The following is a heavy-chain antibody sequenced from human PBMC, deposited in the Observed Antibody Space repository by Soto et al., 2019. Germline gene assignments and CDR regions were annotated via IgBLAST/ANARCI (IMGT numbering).Heavy chain of an antibody. D-gene: IGHD6-6*01. V-gene: IGHV3-74*01. CDR3: ARAGGIEVRPSITYYYYYYYVDV. CDR2: INSDGSST. Sequence: EVQLVESGGGLVQPGGSLRVSCAASGFTFSSYWMHWVRQAPGKGLVWVSVINSDGSSTSYADSVKGRFTISRDNAKNTLYLQMNSLRADDTGVYYCARAGGIEVRPSITYYYYYYYVDVWGKGTTVAVSS. CDR1: GFTFSSYW. J-gene: IGHJ6*03.